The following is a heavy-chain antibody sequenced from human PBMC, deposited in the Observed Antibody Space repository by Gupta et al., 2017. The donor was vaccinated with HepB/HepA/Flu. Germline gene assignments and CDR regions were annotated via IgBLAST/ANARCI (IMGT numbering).Heavy chain of an antibody. V-gene: IGHV3-23*01. J-gene: IGHJ4*02. D-gene: IGHD6-6*01. CDR1: GFTFRRYA. CDR3: AKNSTSSTADY. CDR2: ISGSCAST. Sequence: EVQLLESGGGLVQPGGSLRLSCAASGFTFRRYAISWVRRAPGKGLEWVSAISGSCASTYYEDSVKGLFTIFRDNTKNTLFLQMISLRAEETAVYYCAKNSTSSTADYWGQGTLVTVSS.